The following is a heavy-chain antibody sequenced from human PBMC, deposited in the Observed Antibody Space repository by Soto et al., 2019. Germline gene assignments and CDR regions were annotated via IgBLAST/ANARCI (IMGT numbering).Heavy chain of an antibody. J-gene: IGHJ4*02. CDR1: GFTFSSYA. CDR3: AKASYCSGGSCYPLFDY. V-gene: IGHV3-23*01. Sequence: GGSLRLSCAASGFTFSSYAMSWVRQDPGKGLEWVSAISGSGGSTYYADSVKGRFTISRDNSKNTLYLQMNSLRAEDTAVYYCAKASYCSGGSCYPLFDYWGQGTLVTVSS. D-gene: IGHD2-15*01. CDR2: ISGSGGST.